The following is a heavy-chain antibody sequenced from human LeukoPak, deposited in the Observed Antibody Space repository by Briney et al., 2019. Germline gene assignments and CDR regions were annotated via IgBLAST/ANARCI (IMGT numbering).Heavy chain of an antibody. J-gene: IGHJ6*03. CDR2: IYPGDSDS. D-gene: IGHD5-24*01. CDR1: GYSFTSYW. Sequence: GEPLQISCKGSGYSFTSYWIGWVRQLPGKGLEWMGIIYPGDSDSRYSPSFQGQVTISADKSISTAYVKWSSLKDSDTAMYYCARQLQEEWAYKPNCYSYMDVWGKGTTVTVS. CDR3: ARQLQEEWAYKPNCYSYMDV. V-gene: IGHV5-51*01.